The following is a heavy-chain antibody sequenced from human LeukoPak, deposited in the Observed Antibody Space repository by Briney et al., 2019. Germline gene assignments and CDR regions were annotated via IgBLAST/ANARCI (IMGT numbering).Heavy chain of an antibody. CDR2: IYYSGST. Sequence: SPTLSLTCTVSGGSISSGDYYWSWIRQPPGKGLEWIGYIYYSGSTYYNPSLKSRVIISVDKSKNQFSLKLSSVTAADTAVYYCARVGAGFRVASFDYWGQGTLVTVSS. CDR1: GGSISSGDYY. CDR3: ARVGAGFRVASFDY. J-gene: IGHJ4*02. V-gene: IGHV4-30-4*01. D-gene: IGHD5-12*01.